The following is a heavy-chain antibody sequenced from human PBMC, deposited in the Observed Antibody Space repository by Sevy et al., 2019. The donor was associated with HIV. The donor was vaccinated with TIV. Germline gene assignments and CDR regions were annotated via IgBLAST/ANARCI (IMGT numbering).Heavy chain of an antibody. CDR1: GFTFSTYW. J-gene: IGHJ4*02. CDR3: ARALADWGSFHYSS. D-gene: IGHD3-16*01. CDR2: IKQNGTDT. Sequence: GGSLRLSCAASGFTFSTYWMTWVRQAPGKGLEWVANIKQNGTDTNYVDSVRGRFTITRDNGWNLLYLHMNSLRAEDTAVYFCARALADWGSFHYSSWGRGVLVTVSS. V-gene: IGHV3-7*01.